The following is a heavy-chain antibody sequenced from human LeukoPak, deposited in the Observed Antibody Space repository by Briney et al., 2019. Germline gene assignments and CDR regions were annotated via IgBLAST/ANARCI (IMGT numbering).Heavy chain of an antibody. D-gene: IGHD1-26*01. Sequence: GGALRLSCAASGFTFSSHGLNWVRQAPGKGVEGVSGISPSGGITYYTDSVKGRFTISRDNSKNTPALQMNSLRAEDTAVYYCAKAGYYRFDYWGQGTLVTVSS. J-gene: IGHJ4*02. CDR1: GFTFSSHG. V-gene: IGHV3-23*01. CDR3: AKAGYYRFDY. CDR2: ISPSGGIT.